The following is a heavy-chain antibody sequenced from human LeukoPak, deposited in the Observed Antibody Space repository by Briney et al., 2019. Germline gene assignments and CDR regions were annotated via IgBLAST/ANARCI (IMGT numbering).Heavy chain of an antibody. V-gene: IGHV1-18*01. D-gene: IGHD6-6*01. CDR2: ISAYNGNT. CDR1: GYTFTSYG. CDR3: ARDSSIAARPPYYGMDV. Sequence: ASVKVSCKASGYTFTSYGISWVRQAPGQGLEWMGWISAYNGNTNYAQKLQGRVTMITDTSTSTAYMELRSLRSDDTAVYYCARDSSIAARPPYYGMDVWGQGTTVTVSS. J-gene: IGHJ6*02.